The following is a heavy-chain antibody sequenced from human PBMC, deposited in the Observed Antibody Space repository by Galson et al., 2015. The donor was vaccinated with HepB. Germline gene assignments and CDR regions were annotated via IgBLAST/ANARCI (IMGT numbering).Heavy chain of an antibody. CDR2: INPNSGGT. CDR1: GYTFTGYY. CDR3: ASPSYYYDSSGNTDQLAIDY. Sequence: SVKVSCKASGYTFTGYYMHWVRQAPGQGLEWMGWINPNSGGTNYAQKFQGRVTVTRDTSISTAYMELSRLRSDDTAVYYCASPSYYYDSSGNTDQLAIDYWGQGTLVTVSS. J-gene: IGHJ4*02. V-gene: IGHV1-2*02. D-gene: IGHD3-22*01.